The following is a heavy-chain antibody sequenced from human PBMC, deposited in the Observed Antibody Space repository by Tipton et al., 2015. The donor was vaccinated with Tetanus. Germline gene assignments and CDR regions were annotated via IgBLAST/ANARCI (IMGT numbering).Heavy chain of an antibody. D-gene: IGHD3-22*01. CDR1: GFTFSNYR. Sequence: SLRLSCVVSGFTFSNYRMSWVRQAPGKGLEWVANIKQDGSEKYYADSVKGRFTISRDNAKNSLFLQVNSLRAEDTAVYYCASSSRGYYDSSGYYGYFQHWGQGTLVTVS. J-gene: IGHJ1*01. CDR2: IKQDGSEK. V-gene: IGHV3-7*01. CDR3: ASSSRGYYDSSGYYGYFQH.